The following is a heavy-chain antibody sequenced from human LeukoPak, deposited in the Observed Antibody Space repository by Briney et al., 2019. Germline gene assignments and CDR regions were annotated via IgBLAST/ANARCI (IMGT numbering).Heavy chain of an antibody. J-gene: IGHJ4*02. CDR1: GRTFSSYA. CDR3: ARDRYCGSGSYYNGYFDF. Sequence: SVKVSCKASGRTFSSYAISWVRQAPGQGLEWMGGIIPIFGTANYAQKFQGRVTITADESTSTDYMELSSLRSEDTAVYYCARDRYCGSGSYYNGYFDFWGQGTLVTVSS. D-gene: IGHD3-10*01. CDR2: IIPIFGTA. V-gene: IGHV1-69*01.